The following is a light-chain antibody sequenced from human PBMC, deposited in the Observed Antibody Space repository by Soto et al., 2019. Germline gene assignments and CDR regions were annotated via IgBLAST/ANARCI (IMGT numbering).Light chain of an antibody. Sequence: EIVMTQSPATLSVSPGERATLSCRASQSVSSNLAWYQQKPGQAPRLLIYGASTRATGIPARFSGSGSGTEFTLTISSLQSVDFAVYYCQQYNNPRTFGGGTKVEIK. CDR2: GAS. J-gene: IGKJ4*01. V-gene: IGKV3-15*01. CDR3: QQYNNPRT. CDR1: QSVSSN.